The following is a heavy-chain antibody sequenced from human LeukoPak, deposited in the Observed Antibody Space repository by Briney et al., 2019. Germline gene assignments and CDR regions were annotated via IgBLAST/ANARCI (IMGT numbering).Heavy chain of an antibody. CDR1: GFTFSSYS. D-gene: IGHD3-22*01. CDR2: ISSSSSYI. Sequence: GGSLRLSCAASGFTFSSYSMNWVRQAPGKGLEWVSSISSSSSYIYYADSAKGRFTISRDNAKNSLYLQMNSLRAEDTAVYYCARDYYYDSSGYYDAFDIWGQGTMVTVSS. J-gene: IGHJ3*02. CDR3: ARDYYYDSSGYYDAFDI. V-gene: IGHV3-21*01.